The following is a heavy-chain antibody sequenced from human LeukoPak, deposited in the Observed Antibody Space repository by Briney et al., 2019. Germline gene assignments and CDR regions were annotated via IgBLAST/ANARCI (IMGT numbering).Heavy chain of an antibody. V-gene: IGHV3-48*02. CDR2: ISASSVTI. CDR3: ARDPGFFDY. CDR1: GFSFSNYA. Sequence: GGSLRLSCAASGFSFSNYAMNWVRQAPGKGLKWVSYISASSVTIYDADSVKGRFTIFRDNAKNSLYLHMKSLRDEDTAVYYCARDPGFFDYWGQGTLVTVSS. J-gene: IGHJ4*02. D-gene: IGHD7-27*01.